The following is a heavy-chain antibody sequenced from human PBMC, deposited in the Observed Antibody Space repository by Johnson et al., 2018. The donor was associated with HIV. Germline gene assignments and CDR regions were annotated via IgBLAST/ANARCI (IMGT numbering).Heavy chain of an antibody. Sequence: VQLVESGGGLVQPGGSLRLSCAASGFTFSPYWMHRVRQAPGQGLVWVSRIISDVSSAIYTDSVTGRFTISRDNTKNTLYLQMNSLRAEDTAVYYCTTGAFHAYDMWGQGTMVTVSS. CDR1: GFTFSPYW. V-gene: IGHV3-74*02. D-gene: IGHD2/OR15-2a*01. J-gene: IGHJ3*02. CDR2: IISDVSSA. CDR3: TTGAFHAYDM.